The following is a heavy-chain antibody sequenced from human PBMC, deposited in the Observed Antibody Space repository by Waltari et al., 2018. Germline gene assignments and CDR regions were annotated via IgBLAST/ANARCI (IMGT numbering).Heavy chain of an antibody. Sequence: QVQLVESGGGVVQPGRSLRLSWAAPDLPFRSYAMHWVRQAPGKGLEWVAVISYNERNIYYVDSVKGRFIISRDNSRKMLYLQMNSLRTEDTAVYYCARDYCDRTNCHGMDVWGQGTTVTVSS. CDR2: ISYNERNI. V-gene: IGHV3-30*04. CDR3: ARDYCDRTNCHGMDV. CDR1: DLPFRSYA. D-gene: IGHD3-22*01. J-gene: IGHJ6*02.